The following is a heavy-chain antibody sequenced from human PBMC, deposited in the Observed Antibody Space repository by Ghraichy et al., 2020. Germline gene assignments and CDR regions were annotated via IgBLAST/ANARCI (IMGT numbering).Heavy chain of an antibody. CDR3: ARDVINVIRGVGYYLGMDV. Sequence: GGSLRLSCAASGFTVSSSYMSWVRQAPGKGLEWVSILYSGGSTYYGDTVKGRFTISRDDSKNTLYLQMNTLRAEDTAVYYCARDVINVIRGVGYYLGMDVWGQGTTVTVSS. J-gene: IGHJ6*02. CDR2: LYSGGST. V-gene: IGHV3-66*01. D-gene: IGHD3-10*01. CDR1: GFTVSSSY.